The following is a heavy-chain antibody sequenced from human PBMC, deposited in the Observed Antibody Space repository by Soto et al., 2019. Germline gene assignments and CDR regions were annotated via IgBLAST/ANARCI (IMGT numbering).Heavy chain of an antibody. Sequence: GGSLRLSCAASGFTFSSYWMHWVRQAPGKGLVWVSRINSDGSSTSYADSVKGRFTISRDNAKNTLYLQMNSLRAEDTAVYYCARGWELDAFDIWGQGTMVTVSS. CDR3: ARGWELDAFDI. CDR2: INSDGSST. J-gene: IGHJ3*02. CDR1: GFTFSSYW. V-gene: IGHV3-74*01. D-gene: IGHD1-26*01.